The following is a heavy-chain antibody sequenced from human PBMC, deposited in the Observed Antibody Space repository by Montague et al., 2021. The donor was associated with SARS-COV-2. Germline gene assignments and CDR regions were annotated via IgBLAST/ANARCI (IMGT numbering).Heavy chain of an antibody. Sequence: TLSLTCTVSGGSISSGGYYWSWIRQHPGKGLEWIGYIYYSGSTYYNPSLKSRVTISVDTSKNQFSLKLSSVTAADTAVYYCARAGITIFGVVTHHDYWGQGTLVTVSS. CDR2: IYYSGST. CDR3: ARAGITIFGVVTHHDY. J-gene: IGHJ4*02. D-gene: IGHD3-3*01. V-gene: IGHV4-31*03. CDR1: GGSISSGGYY.